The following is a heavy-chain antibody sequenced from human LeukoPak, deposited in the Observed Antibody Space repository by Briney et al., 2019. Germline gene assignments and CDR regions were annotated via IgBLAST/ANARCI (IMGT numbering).Heavy chain of an antibody. CDR3: AKDAERGFDFSNSLQS. D-gene: IGHD4-11*01. CDR1: GFTVSHYA. Sequence: PGGSLRLSCTTSGFTVSHYAMHWVRQAPGKGVQWVAVIWNDGSDKYYGDSVKGRFTISRDNSKKTVYLQLSSLRVEDTAVYYCAKDAERGFDFSNSLQSWGQGTLVTVSS. J-gene: IGHJ4*02. CDR2: IWNDGSDK. V-gene: IGHV3-33*06.